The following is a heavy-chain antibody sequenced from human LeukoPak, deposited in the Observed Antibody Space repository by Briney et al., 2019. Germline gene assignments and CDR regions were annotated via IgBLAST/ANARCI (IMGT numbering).Heavy chain of an antibody. D-gene: IGHD3-10*01. CDR2: ISDDGSRT. J-gene: IGHJ4*02. CDR3: ARGNGPGSFLIDY. V-gene: IGHV3-30*03. CDR1: GFTFSSYS. Sequence: PGGSLRLSCAASGFTFSSYSMNWVRQAPGKGLEWVAIISDDGSRTYYSNSVKGRFTISRDNSRNTLYLQMNSLRPEDTAVYYCARGNGPGSFLIDYWGQGTLVTVSS.